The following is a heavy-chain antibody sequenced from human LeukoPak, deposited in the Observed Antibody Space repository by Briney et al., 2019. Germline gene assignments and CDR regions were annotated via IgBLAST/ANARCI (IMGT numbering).Heavy chain of an antibody. Sequence: GGSLRLSCAASGFTFSSYGMHWVRHAPGKGLEWVAIIWYDGSNKYYADSVKGRFTISRDTSKNTLYLQMNSLRAEDTAVYYCAKGADDSGSSSDVFGIWGQGTMVTVSS. CDR3: AKGADDSGSSSDVFGI. V-gene: IGHV3-33*06. CDR1: GFTFSSYG. CDR2: IWYDGSNK. D-gene: IGHD1-26*01. J-gene: IGHJ3*02.